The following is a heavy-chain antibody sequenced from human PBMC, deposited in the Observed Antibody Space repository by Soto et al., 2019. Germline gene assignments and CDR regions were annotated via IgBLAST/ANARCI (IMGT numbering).Heavy chain of an antibody. J-gene: IGHJ4*02. Sequence: QVQLVQSGAEVKKPGSSVKVSCKASGGTFSSYAISWVRPAPGQGLEWMGGIIPIFGTANYAQKFQGRVTITADESTSTAYMELSSLRSEDTAVYYCAREGLCGGDCYSTDYWGQGTLVTVSS. CDR1: GGTFSSYA. CDR3: AREGLCGGDCYSTDY. D-gene: IGHD2-21*02. CDR2: IIPIFGTA. V-gene: IGHV1-69*12.